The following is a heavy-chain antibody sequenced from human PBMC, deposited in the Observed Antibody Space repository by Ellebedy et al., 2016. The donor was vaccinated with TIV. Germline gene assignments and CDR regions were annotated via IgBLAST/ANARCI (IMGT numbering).Heavy chain of an antibody. CDR3: ATGGNYYNGD. Sequence: PGGSLRLSCAASGFSFRSSWMHWIRQAPEKGLVWVARINSDGSSTSYADSMKGRFTISSDNAENTLYLQMNSLTVADTAVYYCATGGNYYNGDWGRGTLVTVSS. J-gene: IGHJ4*02. CDR2: INSDGSST. CDR1: GFSFRSSW. D-gene: IGHD1-26*01. V-gene: IGHV3-74*01.